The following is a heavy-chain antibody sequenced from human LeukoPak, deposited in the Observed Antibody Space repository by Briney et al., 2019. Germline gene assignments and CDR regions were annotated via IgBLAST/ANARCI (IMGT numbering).Heavy chain of an antibody. CDR1: GFTFSNYV. D-gene: IGHD2-15*01. V-gene: IGHV3-23*05. CDR2: INGSGSFT. Sequence: GGSLRLSCAASGFTFSNYVMGWVRQGPGKGLQWVSIINGSGSFTSYADSVKGRLTISRDNSKNTLYLQMNSLRAEDTAVYYCAKAEGYCSGTWCFRWFDRWGQGTLVTVSS. CDR3: AKAEGYCSGTWCFRWFDR. J-gene: IGHJ5*02.